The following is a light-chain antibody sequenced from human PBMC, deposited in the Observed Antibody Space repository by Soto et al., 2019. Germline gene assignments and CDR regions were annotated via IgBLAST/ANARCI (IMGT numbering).Light chain of an antibody. CDR2: GAS. Sequence: EIVLTQSPGTPPLSPGERATLACRASQSVSSIFLAWYQQKPGQAPRLLIYGASSRATGIPDRFSGSGSGTDFTLTISRLAPEDVAVYYCPQYGSSPLTFGGGTKVEIK. CDR1: QSVSSIF. V-gene: IGKV3-20*01. CDR3: PQYGSSPLT. J-gene: IGKJ4*01.